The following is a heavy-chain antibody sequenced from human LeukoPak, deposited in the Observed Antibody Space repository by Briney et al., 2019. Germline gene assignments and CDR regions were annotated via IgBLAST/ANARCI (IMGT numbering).Heavy chain of an antibody. CDR3: SRDLRGRDDH. D-gene: IGHD5-24*01. CDR1: GFTFSSYW. J-gene: IGHJ4*02. Sequence: GGSLRLSCAASGFTFSSYWMHWVRQAPGKGLVWVSRINTGGSTTDYADSVKGRFTISRDNAKNTLYLQMNSLRAEDTAVYYCSRDLRGRDDHWSQGILVIVSS. CDR2: INTGGSTT. V-gene: IGHV3-74*01.